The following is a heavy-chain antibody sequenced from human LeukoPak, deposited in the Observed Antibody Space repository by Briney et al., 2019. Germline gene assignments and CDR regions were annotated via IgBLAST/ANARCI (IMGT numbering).Heavy chain of an antibody. CDR2: IDWDDDK. V-gene: IGHV2-70*04. D-gene: IGHD2-2*01. Sequence: SGPALVKPTQTLTLTCTFSGFSLSTSGMRVSWIRQPPGKALEWLARIDWDDDKFYSTSLKTRLTISKDTSKNQVVLTMTNMDPVDTATYYCARDAFHCISTSCYSTIDYWGQGTLVTVSS. J-gene: IGHJ4*02. CDR1: GFSLSTSGMR. CDR3: ARDAFHCISTSCYSTIDY.